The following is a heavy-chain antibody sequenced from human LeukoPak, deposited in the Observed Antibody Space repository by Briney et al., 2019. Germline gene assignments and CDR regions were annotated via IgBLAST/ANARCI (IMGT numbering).Heavy chain of an antibody. D-gene: IGHD3-22*01. CDR2: IGGSGYST. J-gene: IGHJ4*02. CDR1: GFTFSSFS. Sequence: GGSLRLSCAASGFTFSSFSMNWVRQAPGKGLEWVSGIGGSGYSTYYADSVKGRFTISRDNSKSTLYLQMSSLRAEDTAVYYCAKEKYYYDTSGYYPFDYWGQGTLVTVSS. V-gene: IGHV3-23*01. CDR3: AKEKYYYDTSGYYPFDY.